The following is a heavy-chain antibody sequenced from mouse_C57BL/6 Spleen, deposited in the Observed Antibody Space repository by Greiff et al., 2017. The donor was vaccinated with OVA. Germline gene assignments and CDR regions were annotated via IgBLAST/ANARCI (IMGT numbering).Heavy chain of an antibody. D-gene: IGHD1-1*01. CDR1: GFNIKDDY. CDR2: IDPENGDT. Sequence: EVQRVGSGAELVRPGASVKLSCTASGFNIKDDYMHWVKQRPEQGLEWIGWIDPENGDTEYASKFQGKATITADTSSNTAYLQLSSLTSEDTAVYYCTTEGYGSSYDGYWGQGTTLTVSS. V-gene: IGHV14-4*01. CDR3: TTEGYGSSYDGY. J-gene: IGHJ2*01.